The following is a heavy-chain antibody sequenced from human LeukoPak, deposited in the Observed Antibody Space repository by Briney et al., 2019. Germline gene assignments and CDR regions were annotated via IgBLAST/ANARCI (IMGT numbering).Heavy chain of an antibody. D-gene: IGHD3-10*02. V-gene: IGHV3-7*01. J-gene: IGHJ6*03. CDR1: GFTFSSYW. CDR2: IKQDGSEK. CDR3: ARDPTGPRFGATSRYYYYMDV. Sequence: GGSLRLSCAASGFTFSSYWMSWVRQAPGKGLEWVANIKQDGSEKYYVDSVKGRFTISRDNAKNSLYLQMNSLRAEDTAVYYCARDPTGPRFGATSRYYYYMDVWGKGTTVTISS.